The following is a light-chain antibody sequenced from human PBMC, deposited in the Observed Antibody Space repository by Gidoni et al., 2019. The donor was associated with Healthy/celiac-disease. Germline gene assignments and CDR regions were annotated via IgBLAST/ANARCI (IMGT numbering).Light chain of an antibody. J-gene: IGKJ2*01. V-gene: IGKV1-5*01. CDR3: QQYNSYYT. CDR1: QSISSW. CDR2: DAS. Sequence: DIQMTQSPSTLSASVGDRVTITCRASQSISSWLAWYQQKPGKAPTLLIYDASSLESGVPSRFSGSGSGTAFTLTISSLQPDDFATYSCQQYNSYYTFGQGTKLEIK.